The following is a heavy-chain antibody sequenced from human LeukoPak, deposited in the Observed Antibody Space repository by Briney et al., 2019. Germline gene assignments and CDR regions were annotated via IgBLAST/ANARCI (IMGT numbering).Heavy chain of an antibody. D-gene: IGHD6-19*01. V-gene: IGHV3-30*18. Sequence: GGSLRLSCAASGFTFSSYGMYWVRQAPGKGLEWVSVISYDGSSKYYADSVKGRFTISRDNSKNTLYLQMNSLRAEDTDVYYCAKDWDDSGWSPGSFDYWGQGTLVTVSS. CDR2: ISYDGSSK. J-gene: IGHJ4*02. CDR1: GFTFSSYG. CDR3: AKDWDDSGWSPGSFDY.